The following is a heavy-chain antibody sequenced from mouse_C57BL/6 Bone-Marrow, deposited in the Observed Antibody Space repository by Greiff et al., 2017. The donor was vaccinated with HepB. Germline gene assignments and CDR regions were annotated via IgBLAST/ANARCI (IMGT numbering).Heavy chain of an antibody. CDR1: GYTFTSYW. J-gene: IGHJ4*01. CDR2: IYPGSGST. Sequence: VQLQQSGAELVKPGASVKMSCKASGYTFTSYWITWVKQRPGQGLEWIGDIYPGSGSTNYNEKFKSKATLTVDTSSSTAYMQLSSLTSEDSAVYYCARNGPYYAMDYWGQGTSVTVSS. CDR3: ARNGPYYAMDY. V-gene: IGHV1-55*01.